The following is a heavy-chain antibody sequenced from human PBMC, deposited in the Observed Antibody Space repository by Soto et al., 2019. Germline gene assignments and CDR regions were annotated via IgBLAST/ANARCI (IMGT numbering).Heavy chain of an antibody. D-gene: IGHD1-20*01. CDR3: ARDLRMRSNWNYVGY. V-gene: IGHV1-18*01. Sequence: GSVKGYFKASGYPFTSYGVSLVRQAPGQGLEWMGWISAYNGNTNYAQKLQGRVTMTTDTSTSTAYMELRSLRSDDTALYYCARDLRMRSNWNYVGYWGQGTLVTVSS. CDR2: ISAYNGNT. J-gene: IGHJ4*02. CDR1: GYPFTSYG.